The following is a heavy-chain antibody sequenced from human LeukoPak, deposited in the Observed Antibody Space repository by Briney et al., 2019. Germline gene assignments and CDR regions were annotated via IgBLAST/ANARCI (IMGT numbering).Heavy chain of an antibody. Sequence: PGGSLRLSCAASGFTFSSYAMSWVRQAPGKGLEWVSAISGSGDNTYYADSVKGRFTISRDDSKNTLFLQMNSLRPEDTAIYYCAGGYGERYWAFDIWGRGTMVTVFS. J-gene: IGHJ3*02. CDR2: ISGSGDNT. V-gene: IGHV3-23*01. CDR1: GFTFSSYA. D-gene: IGHD1-26*01. CDR3: AGGYGERYWAFDI.